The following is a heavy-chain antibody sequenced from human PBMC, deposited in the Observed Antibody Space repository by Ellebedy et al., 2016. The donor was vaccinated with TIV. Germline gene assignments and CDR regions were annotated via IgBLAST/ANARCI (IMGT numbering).Heavy chain of an antibody. D-gene: IGHD4-17*01. Sequence: SFDVYAMHWVRQPPGKGLEWIGYIYYSGSAYYNPSLKSRFTMSVDTSKNQFSLKLSSVTAADTAVYYCARDRGDYAVDWGQGTLVTVSS. CDR3: ARDRGDYAVD. CDR2: IYYSGSA. CDR1: SFDVYA. J-gene: IGHJ4*02. V-gene: IGHV4-31*02.